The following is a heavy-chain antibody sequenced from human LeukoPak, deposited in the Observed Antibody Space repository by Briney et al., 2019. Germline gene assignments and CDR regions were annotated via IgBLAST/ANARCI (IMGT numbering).Heavy chain of an antibody. CDR1: GFTFSSYW. CDR2: INTDGSST. V-gene: IGHV3-74*01. CDR3: ASRGERGITMIVGDFDY. J-gene: IGHJ4*02. Sequence: GGSLRLSCAASGFTFSSYWMHWVRQAPGKGLVWVSRINTDGSSTSYADSVKGRFTIPRDNAKNTLYLQMNSLRAEDTAVYYCASRGERGITMIVGDFDYWGQGTLVTVSS. D-gene: IGHD3-22*01.